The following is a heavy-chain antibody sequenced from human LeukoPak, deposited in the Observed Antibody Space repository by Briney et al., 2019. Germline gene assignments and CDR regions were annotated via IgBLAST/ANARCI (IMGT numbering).Heavy chain of an antibody. CDR1: GFTFNTAG. Sequence: PGGSLRLSCAVAGFTFNTAGMRWVRQAPGKGLEYIGRIKSKTDGGTTYYAAPVKGRFTISRDDSKNTLYLQMNGLKIEDTALYYCTADLRLWGQGTLVTVSS. CDR3: TADLRL. CDR2: IKSKTDGGTT. J-gene: IGHJ1*01. V-gene: IGHV3-15*01. D-gene: IGHD3-16*01.